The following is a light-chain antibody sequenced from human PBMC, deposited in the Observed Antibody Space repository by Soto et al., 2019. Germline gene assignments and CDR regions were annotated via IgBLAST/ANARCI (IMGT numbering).Light chain of an antibody. J-gene: IGKJ4*01. CDR3: QQYSDWAPIT. Sequence: EIVMTQSPAALSLSPGERATLSCRASQSVGTNLAWYQQKPGQAPRPLIYGASARATDVPARFSGSGSGTDFTLTSSRLQYEYFAVYYCQQYSDWAPITFGGGTKVEIK. CDR1: QSVGTN. V-gene: IGKV3-15*01. CDR2: GAS.